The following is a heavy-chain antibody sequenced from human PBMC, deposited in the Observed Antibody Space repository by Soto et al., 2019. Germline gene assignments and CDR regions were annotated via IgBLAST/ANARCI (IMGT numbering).Heavy chain of an antibody. V-gene: IGHV1-18*01. CDR1: GYTCINYG. CDR3: ARWSAIVGGAEALDV. J-gene: IGHJ3*01. Sequence: QVQLVQSGAEVKKPGASVRVSCKTSGYTCINYGITWVRQAPGQGLAWMGWLSAYNGDTSSSEKLQDRFTMTTDTSTNTVYMDLRSLTSDDTAVYYCARWSAIVGGAEALDVWGQGTMVIVSS. D-gene: IGHD1-26*01. CDR2: LSAYNGDT.